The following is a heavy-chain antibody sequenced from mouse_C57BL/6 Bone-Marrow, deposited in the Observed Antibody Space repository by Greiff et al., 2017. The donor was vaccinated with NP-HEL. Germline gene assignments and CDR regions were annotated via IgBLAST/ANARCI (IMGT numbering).Heavy chain of an antibody. CDR3: ARSGRRRGYFDV. D-gene: IGHD3-1*01. CDR2: INPYNGDT. J-gene: IGHJ1*03. Sequence: EVQRVESGPELVKPGDSVKISCKASGYSFTGYFMNWVMQSHGKSLEWIGRINPYNGDTFYNQKFKGKATLTVDKSSSTAHMELRSLTSEDSAVYYCARSGRRRGYFDVWGTGTTVTVSS. V-gene: IGHV1-20*01. CDR1: GYSFTGYF.